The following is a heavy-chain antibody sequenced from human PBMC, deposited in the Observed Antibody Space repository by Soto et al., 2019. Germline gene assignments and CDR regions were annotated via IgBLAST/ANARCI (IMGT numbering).Heavy chain of an antibody. V-gene: IGHV4-31*03. CDR3: ARAHVATIPASYYIDF. J-gene: IGHJ4*02. Sequence: QVQLQESGPGLVKPSQTLSLTCTVSGGSISNGVYYWSWVRQHPGKGLEWIGYMHYSGSSYYDPSLKSRVTLSVDPSENQFTLKLSSVTAADTAVYYCARAHVATIPASYYIDFWGQGALVTVSS. CDR1: GGSISNGVYY. CDR2: MHYSGSS. D-gene: IGHD5-12*01.